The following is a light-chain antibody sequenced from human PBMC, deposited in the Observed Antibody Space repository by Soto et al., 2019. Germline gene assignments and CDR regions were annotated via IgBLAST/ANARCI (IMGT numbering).Light chain of an antibody. CDR2: AAS. CDR1: QSISSY. Sequence: DIQMTQSPSSLSASVGDRVTITCRASQSISSYLNWYQQKPEKAPKVLIYAASSLQSEVPSSFSGSGSGTDFTLTISSLQPEDFAAYYCQRSYSTLITFGHGTRLEIK. J-gene: IGKJ5*01. CDR3: QRSYSTLIT. V-gene: IGKV1-39*01.